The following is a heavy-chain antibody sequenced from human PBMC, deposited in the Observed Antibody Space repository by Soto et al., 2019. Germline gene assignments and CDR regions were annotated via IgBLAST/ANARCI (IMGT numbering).Heavy chain of an antibody. Sequence: QVKLDESGPGLVKPSQTLSLTCTVSGGAFSSGAYHWSWVRQHPGQGLEWIASSSYRGITYSNPSLNSRLTLSVDTCKNQFSLDLTSETAAVNALFNPAGMTPSGSRWFHTWSEKTLV. D-gene: IGHD2-15*01. CDR2: SSYRGIT. J-gene: IGHJ5*02. CDR1: GGAFSSGAYH. V-gene: IGHV4-31*08. CDR3: AGMTPSGSRWFHT.